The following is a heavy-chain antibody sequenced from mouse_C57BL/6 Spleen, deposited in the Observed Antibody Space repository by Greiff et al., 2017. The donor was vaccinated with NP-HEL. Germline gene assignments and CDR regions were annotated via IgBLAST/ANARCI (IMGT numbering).Heavy chain of an antibody. V-gene: IGHV5-17*01. D-gene: IGHD4-1*02. CDR1: GFTFSDYG. Sequence: EVKVVESGGGLVKPGGSLKLSCAASGFTFSDYGMHWVRQAPEKGLEWVAYISSGSSTIYYADTVKGRFTISRDNAKNTLFLQMTSLRSEDTAMYYCARPVFQLGRGYFDYWGQGTTLTVSS. CDR2: ISSGSSTI. CDR3: ARPVFQLGRGYFDY. J-gene: IGHJ2*01.